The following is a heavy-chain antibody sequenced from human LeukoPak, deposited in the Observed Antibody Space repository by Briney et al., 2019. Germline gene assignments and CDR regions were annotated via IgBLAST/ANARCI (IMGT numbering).Heavy chain of an antibody. CDR2: IIPIFDIP. CDR1: GGTFSSYS. Sequence: SVKVSCKTSGGTFSSYSISWVRQAPGQGLEWMGRIIPIFDIPNYAQKFQGRVTITADKSTSTAYMELSCLSSEDTGVYYCAVVDITMVRGVISNYYGMDVWGQGTTVTVSS. CDR3: AVVDITMVRGVISNYYGMDV. J-gene: IGHJ6*02. V-gene: IGHV1-69*02. D-gene: IGHD3-10*01.